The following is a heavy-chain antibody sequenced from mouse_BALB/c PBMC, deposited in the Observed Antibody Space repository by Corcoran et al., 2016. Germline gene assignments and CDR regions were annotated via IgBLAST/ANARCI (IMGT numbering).Heavy chain of an antibody. CDR1: GFNIKDTY. CDR3: ATSPRLRLIAY. CDR2: IDPANGNT. J-gene: IGHJ3*01. Sequence: EVQLQQSGAELVKPGASVKLSCTASGFNIKDTYMHWVKQRPEQGLEWIGRIDPANGNTKYDPKFQGKATITADTSSNTAYLQLSSLTSEDTAVYYCATSPRLRLIAYWGQGTLVTVSA. D-gene: IGHD1-2*01. V-gene: IGHV14-3*02.